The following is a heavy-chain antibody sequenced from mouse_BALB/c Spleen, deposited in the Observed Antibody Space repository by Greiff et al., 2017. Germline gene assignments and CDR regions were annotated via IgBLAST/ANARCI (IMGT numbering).Heavy chain of an antibody. CDR3: ARRTTATDYAMDY. Sequence: VQLKQSGPELVKPGASVKISCKASGYSFTGYYMHWVQQSHVKSLEWIGRINPYNGATSYNQNFKDKASLTVDKSSSTAYMELHSLTSEDSAVYYCARRTTATDYAMDYWGQGTSVTVSS. CDR1: GYSFTGYY. D-gene: IGHD1-2*01. CDR2: INPYNGAT. J-gene: IGHJ4*01. V-gene: IGHV1-31*01.